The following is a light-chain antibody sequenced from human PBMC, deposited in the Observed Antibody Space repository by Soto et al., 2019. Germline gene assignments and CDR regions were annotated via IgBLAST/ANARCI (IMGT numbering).Light chain of an antibody. J-gene: IGKJ1*01. Sequence: DIQMTQSPSSLSASVGDRVTITCRASQSISSYLNWYQQKPGKAPKLLIYAASSLQGGVPSRFSGSRSGTDFTLTISSLQPEDFATYYGHQSYSSPRTCGQGTKVEIK. V-gene: IGKV1-39*01. CDR1: QSISSY. CDR3: HQSYSSPRT. CDR2: AAS.